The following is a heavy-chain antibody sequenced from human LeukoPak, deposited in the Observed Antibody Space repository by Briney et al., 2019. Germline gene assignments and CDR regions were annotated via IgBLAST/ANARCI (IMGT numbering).Heavy chain of an antibody. V-gene: IGHV4-61*08. D-gene: IGHD3-9*01. CDR1: GGSISSGGYY. Sequence: SETLSLTCTVSGGSISSGGYYWSWIRQPPGKGLEWIGYIYHSGSTYYNPSLKSRVTISVDTSKNQFSLKLSSVTAADTAVYYCARVRYFDWLLNYYYGMDVWGQGTTVTVSS. CDR3: ARVRYFDWLLNYYYGMDV. CDR2: IYHSGST. J-gene: IGHJ6*02.